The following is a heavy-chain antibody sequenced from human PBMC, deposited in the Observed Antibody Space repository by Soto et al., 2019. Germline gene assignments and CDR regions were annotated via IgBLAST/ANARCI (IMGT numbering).Heavy chain of an antibody. V-gene: IGHV1-2*02. Sequence: QVQLVQPGAEVKKPGASVKVSCKASGYTFTDYYMHWVRQAPGQGLAWMGWINPNSGATHYAQNFQGRISMTRDTSISTAYMEVSSLRFDDTAVFYCAREAAAFDYWGQGTLVTVSS. CDR2: INPNSGAT. CDR3: AREAAAFDY. CDR1: GYTFTDYY. D-gene: IGHD2-2*01. J-gene: IGHJ4*02.